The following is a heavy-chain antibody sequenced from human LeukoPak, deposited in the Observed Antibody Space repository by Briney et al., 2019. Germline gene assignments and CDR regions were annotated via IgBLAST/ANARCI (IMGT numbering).Heavy chain of an antibody. D-gene: IGHD6-13*01. CDR2: IYHSGST. Sequence: SETLSLTCTVSGYSISSGYYWGWIRQPPEKGLEWIGSIYHSGSTYYNPSLKSRVTISVDTSKNQFSLKLSSVTAADTAVYYCARGRSWTPNFDYWGQGTLVTVSP. CDR1: GYSISSGYY. CDR3: ARGRSWTPNFDY. V-gene: IGHV4-38-2*02. J-gene: IGHJ4*02.